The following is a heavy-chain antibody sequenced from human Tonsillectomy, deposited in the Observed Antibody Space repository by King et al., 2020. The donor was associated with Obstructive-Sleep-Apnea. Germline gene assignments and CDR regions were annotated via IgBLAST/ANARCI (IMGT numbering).Heavy chain of an antibody. D-gene: IGHD4-11*01. Sequence: QLVQSGAEVKKPGESLKISCKVSGYDFSNYWIAWVRQMPGKGLEWMGTIYPGDSETIYNPSFQGNITISADKSISTAYLHWSSLTASDTAMYFCAKKGLQPFFDYWGQGTLVTVSS. CDR3: AKKGLQPFFDY. V-gene: IGHV5-51*01. CDR2: IYPGDSET. J-gene: IGHJ4*02. CDR1: GYDFSNYW.